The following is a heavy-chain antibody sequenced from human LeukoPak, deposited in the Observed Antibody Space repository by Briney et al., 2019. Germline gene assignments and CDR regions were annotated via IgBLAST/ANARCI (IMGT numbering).Heavy chain of an antibody. V-gene: IGHV3-7*01. CDR2: IKQDGSEK. D-gene: IGHD3-9*01. CDR1: GFTFSSYW. Sequence: GGSLRLSCAASGFTFSSYWMSWVRQAPGKGLEWVANIKQDGSEKYYVDSVKGRFTISRDNAKNSLYLQMNSLRAEDTAVYYCARDTPSARLRYFDWAYYYYYMDVWGKGTTVTVSS. CDR3: ARDTPSARLRYFDWAYYYYYMDV. J-gene: IGHJ6*03.